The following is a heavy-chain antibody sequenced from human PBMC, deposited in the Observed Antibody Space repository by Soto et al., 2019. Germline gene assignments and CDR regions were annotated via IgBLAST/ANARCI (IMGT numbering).Heavy chain of an antibody. J-gene: IGHJ6*02. Sequence: PGGSLRLSCAASGFTFGASNLQWVRQASGKGLEWLGRIGSKGETYATTYAASVKGRFTISRDDSKKTAYLQMNNLESEDTAVYYCSDTSHCAYGMDVWGQGTTVTVSS. V-gene: IGHV3-73*01. D-gene: IGHD2-2*01. CDR2: IGSKGETYAT. CDR1: GFTFGASN. CDR3: SDTSHCAYGMDV.